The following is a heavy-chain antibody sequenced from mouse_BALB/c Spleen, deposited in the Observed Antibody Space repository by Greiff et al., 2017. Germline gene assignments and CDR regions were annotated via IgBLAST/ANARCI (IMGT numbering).Heavy chain of an antibody. V-gene: IGHV1-14*01. CDR3: ARYRYDGRLSYAMDY. D-gene: IGHD2-14*01. CDR1: GYTFTSYV. Sequence: EVQLQQPGAELVKPGASVKMSCKASGYTFTSYVMHWVKQKPGQGLEWIGYINPYNDGTKYNEKFKGKATLTSDKSSSTAYMELSSLTSEDSAVYYCARYRYDGRLSYAMDYWGQGTSVTVSS. J-gene: IGHJ4*01. CDR2: INPYNDGT.